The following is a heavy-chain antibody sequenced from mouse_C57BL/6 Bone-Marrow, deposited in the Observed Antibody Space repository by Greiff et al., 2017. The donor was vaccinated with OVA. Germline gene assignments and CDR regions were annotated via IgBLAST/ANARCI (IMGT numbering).Heavy chain of an antibody. V-gene: IGHV1-63*01. CDR2: IYPGGGYT. D-gene: IGHD2-5*01. J-gene: IGHJ4*01. CDR3: ARGIRSNYHYAMDY. Sequence: QVQLQQSGAELVRPGTSVKMSCKASGYTFTNYWIGWAKQRPGHGLEWIGDIYPGGGYTNYNEKFKGKATLTADKSSSTAYMQFSSLTSEDSAIYDCARGIRSNYHYAMDYWGQGTSVTVSS. CDR1: GYTFTNYW.